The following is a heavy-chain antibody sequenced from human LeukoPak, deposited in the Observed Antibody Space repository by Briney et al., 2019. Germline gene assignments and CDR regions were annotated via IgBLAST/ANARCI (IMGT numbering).Heavy chain of an antibody. CDR2: INHSGST. CDR1: GGSFSGYY. Sequence: PSETPSLTCAVYGGSFSGYYWSWIRQPPGKGLEWIGEINHSGSTNYNPSLKSRVTISVDTSKNQFSLKLSSVTAADTAVYYCAILPAYYYDSSGYYYFDYWGQGTLVTVSS. J-gene: IGHJ4*02. V-gene: IGHV4-34*01. D-gene: IGHD3-22*01. CDR3: AILPAYYYDSSGYYYFDY.